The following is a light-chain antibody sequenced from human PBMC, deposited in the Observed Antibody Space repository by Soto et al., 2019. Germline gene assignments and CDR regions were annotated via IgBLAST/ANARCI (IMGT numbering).Light chain of an antibody. CDR1: QIVSSNF. CDR2: GAS. Sequence: EILLAQSPGTLSLSPGERATLACRASQIVSSNFLAWYQRKPGKAPRLLIYGASSRATGIPDRFSGSGSGTDFTLTIRRLEAEDFAMYYCQQCGASPTFGQGTKVDIK. J-gene: IGKJ1*01. CDR3: QQCGASPT. V-gene: IGKV3-20*01.